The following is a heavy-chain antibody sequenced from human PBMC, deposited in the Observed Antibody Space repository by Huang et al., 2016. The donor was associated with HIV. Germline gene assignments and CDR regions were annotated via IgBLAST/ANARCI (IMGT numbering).Heavy chain of an antibody. D-gene: IGHD1-7*01. V-gene: IGHV3-7*01. CDR3: ATKTGAMDI. Sequence: VESGGRLVQPGGSIRLSCVGSTFSFGAYWLSWVRQTPGKGLEGVAKIKKDESEKYYVESVKGRFNISRDNAKKILFLQMDNVRVEDTATYYCATKTGAMDIWGQGTAVTVS. J-gene: IGHJ6*02. CDR1: TFSFGAYW. CDR2: IKKDESEK.